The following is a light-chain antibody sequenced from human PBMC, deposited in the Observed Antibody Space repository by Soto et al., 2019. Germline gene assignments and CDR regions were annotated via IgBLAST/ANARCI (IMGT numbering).Light chain of an antibody. CDR3: QAWDSSTVV. V-gene: IGLV3-1*01. Sequence: SYELTQPPSVSVSPGQTASITCSGDKLGDKYACWYQQKPGQSPVLVIYQDSKRPSGIPERFSGSNSGNTATLTISGTQAMYEADYYCQAWDSSTVVFGGGTKLTLL. CDR1: KLGDKY. J-gene: IGLJ2*01. CDR2: QDS.